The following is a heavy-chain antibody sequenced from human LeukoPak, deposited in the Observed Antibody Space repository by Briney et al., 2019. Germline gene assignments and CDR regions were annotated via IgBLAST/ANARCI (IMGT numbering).Heavy chain of an antibody. J-gene: IGHJ4*02. CDR3: WTDIVVVPAAINVIMSWFGAVQDFDY. CDR2: MNPNSGNT. D-gene: IGHD2-2*02. V-gene: IGHV1-8*01. CDR1: GYTFTSYD. Sequence: GASVTVSCTASGYTFTSYDINWMRQATGQGLEWMGWMNPNSGNTGYAQKFQGRVTMTRNTSISTAYMELSSLRSEDTAVYYCWTDIVVVPAAINVIMSWFGAVQDFDYWVQGTLVTVSS.